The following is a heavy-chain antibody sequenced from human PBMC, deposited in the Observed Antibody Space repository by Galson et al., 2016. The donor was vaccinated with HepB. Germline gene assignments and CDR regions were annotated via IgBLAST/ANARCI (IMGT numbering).Heavy chain of an antibody. J-gene: IGHJ4*02. CDR1: GGSISHYY. D-gene: IGHD5-12*01. CDR3: ARERGGGGYADLPFDY. V-gene: IGHV4-59*01. CDR2: IYYTGRT. Sequence: SETLSLTCSVSGGSISHYYWTWLRQPPGKGLEWIGYIYYTGRTNYNPSLQSRVTISVDTSKNQFSLKLRSVTAADTAVYYCARERGGGGYADLPFDYWGQGTLVTVSS.